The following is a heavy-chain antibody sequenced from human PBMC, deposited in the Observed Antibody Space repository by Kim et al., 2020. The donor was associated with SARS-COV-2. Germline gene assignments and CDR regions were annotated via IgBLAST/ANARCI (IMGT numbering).Heavy chain of an antibody. Sequence: SETLSLTCAVYGGSFSGYYWSWIRQPPGKGLEWIGEINHSGSTNYNPSLKSRVTISVDTSKNQFSLKLSSVTAADTAVYYCARGGGVRDFWSGYLNTYYYDYGMDVWGQGTTVTVSS. CDR1: GGSFSGYY. J-gene: IGHJ6*02. CDR2: INHSGST. V-gene: IGHV4-34*01. CDR3: ARGGGVRDFWSGYLNTYYYDYGMDV. D-gene: IGHD3-3*01.